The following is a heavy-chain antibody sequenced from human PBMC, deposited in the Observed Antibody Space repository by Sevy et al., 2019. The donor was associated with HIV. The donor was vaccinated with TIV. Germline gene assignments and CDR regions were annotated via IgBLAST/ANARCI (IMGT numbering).Heavy chain of an antibody. CDR2: ISYDGSNK. CDR3: ARDLGLTIFGYYGMDV. Sequence: GGSLRLSCAASGFTFSSYAMHWVRQAPGKGLEWVAVISYDGSNKYYADSVKGRFTISRDNSKNTLYLQMSSLRAEDTAVYYCARDLGLTIFGYYGMDVWGQGTTVTVSS. V-gene: IGHV3-30-3*01. J-gene: IGHJ6*02. D-gene: IGHD3-3*01. CDR1: GFTFSSYA.